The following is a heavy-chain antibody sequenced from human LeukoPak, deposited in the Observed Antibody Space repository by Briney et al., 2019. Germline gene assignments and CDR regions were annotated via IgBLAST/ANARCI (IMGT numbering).Heavy chain of an antibody. J-gene: IGHJ6*03. Sequence: SETLSLTCNVSGGSISNSNYYWGWIRQPPGKGLEWIGSMYSTGSTSYNPSLKSRVTISADTSKNEFSLKLTSVTAADTSVYYCARSQRLYYYYMDVWGKGTTVTISS. CDR1: GGSISNSNYY. CDR2: MYSTGST. CDR3: ARSQRLYYYYMDV. V-gene: IGHV4-39*01.